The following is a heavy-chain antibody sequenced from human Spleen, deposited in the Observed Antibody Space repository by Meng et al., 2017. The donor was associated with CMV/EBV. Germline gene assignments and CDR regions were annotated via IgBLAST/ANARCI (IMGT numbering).Heavy chain of an antibody. CDR1: GLTVSSNY. CDR3: ARDRVSGWYGVFDY. CDR2: IYSGGTT. D-gene: IGHD6-19*01. V-gene: IGHV3-53*01. Sequence: GESLKISCVASGLTVSSNYMSWVRQAPGKGLEWVSVIYSGGTTHYGDSVKGRFTISRDNSKNTLYLQMNSLRAEDTAVYYCARDRVSGWYGVFDYWGQGTLVTVSS. J-gene: IGHJ4*02.